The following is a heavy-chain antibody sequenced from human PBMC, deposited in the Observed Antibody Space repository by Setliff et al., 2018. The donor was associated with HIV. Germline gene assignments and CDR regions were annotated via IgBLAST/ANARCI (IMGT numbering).Heavy chain of an antibody. CDR2: IYYSGST. V-gene: IGHV4-59*11. CDR3: ARDGPRGYSYGPGGYFDY. CDR1: GGSLSSHY. Sequence: PSETLSLTCTVSGGSLSSHYWSWIRQPPGKGLEWIGYIYYSGSTNYNPSLKSRVTISVDTSKNQFSLKLSSVTSADTAVYYCARDGPRGYSYGPGGYFDYWGQGTLVTVSS. D-gene: IGHD5-18*01. J-gene: IGHJ4*02.